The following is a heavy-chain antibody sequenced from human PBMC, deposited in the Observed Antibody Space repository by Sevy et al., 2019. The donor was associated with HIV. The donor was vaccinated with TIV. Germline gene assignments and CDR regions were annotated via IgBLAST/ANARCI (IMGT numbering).Heavy chain of an antibody. V-gene: IGHV1-18*01. CDR1: GYTFASEG. CDR3: ARVPTYYYGSATYFES. Sequence: ASVKVSCKASGYTFASEGISWVRQAPGHGLEWMGWIGAYNGNANSAQKLQGRVTMTTDTSTSPAYMELSSLRSDDTAIYYCARVPTYYYGSATYFESWGQGTLVTVSS. D-gene: IGHD3-10*01. J-gene: IGHJ4*02. CDR2: IGAYNGNA.